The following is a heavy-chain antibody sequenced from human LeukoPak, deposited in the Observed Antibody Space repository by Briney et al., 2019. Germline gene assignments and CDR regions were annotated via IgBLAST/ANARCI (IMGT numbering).Heavy chain of an antibody. V-gene: IGHV4-34*01. CDR1: GGSFSGYY. Sequence: PSETLSLTCAVYGGSFSGYYWSWIRQPPGKGLEWIGEINHSGSTNYNPSLKSRVTISVDTSKNQFSLKLSSVTAADTAVYFCARDGATGVLDHWGLGTLVTVSS. CDR2: INHSGST. J-gene: IGHJ4*02. D-gene: IGHD4/OR15-4a*01. CDR3: ARDGATGVLDH.